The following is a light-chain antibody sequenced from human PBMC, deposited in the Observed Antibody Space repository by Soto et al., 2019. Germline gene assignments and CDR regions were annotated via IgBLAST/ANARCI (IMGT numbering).Light chain of an antibody. Sequence: QSVLTQPRSMSGSPGQSVTISCTGTNSDVGGYNFVSWYQQHPGKAPKLMIYDVTNRPSGVPDRVSGSKSGNTASLTISGLQAEDEGDYYCCSYAGSYTSLFGGGTKLTVL. CDR1: NSDVGGYNF. CDR2: DVT. J-gene: IGLJ2*01. V-gene: IGLV2-11*01. CDR3: CSYAGSYTSL.